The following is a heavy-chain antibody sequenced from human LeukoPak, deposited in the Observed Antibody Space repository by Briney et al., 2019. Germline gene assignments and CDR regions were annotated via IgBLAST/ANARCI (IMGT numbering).Heavy chain of an antibody. CDR3: ARDAEQQLVHDWFDP. CDR1: GYTFTSYG. CDR2: ISAYNGNT. Sequence: ASVKVSCKASGYTFTSYGISWVRQAPGQGLEWMGWISAYNGNTNYAQKLQGRVTMTTDTSTSTAYMELRSLRSDDTAVYYCARDAEQQLVHDWFDPWGQGTLVTVSS. J-gene: IGHJ5*02. D-gene: IGHD6-13*01. V-gene: IGHV1-18*01.